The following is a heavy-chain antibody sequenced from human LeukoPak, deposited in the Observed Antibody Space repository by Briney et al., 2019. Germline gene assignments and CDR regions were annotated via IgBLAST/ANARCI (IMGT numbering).Heavy chain of an antibody. Sequence: GGSLRLSCAASGFTFSSYSMNWVRQAPGKGLEWVSSISSSSSYIYYADSGKGRFTISRDNAKNSLYLQMNSLRAEDTAVYYCARVGHGQWLVRAVYNWFDPWGQGTLVTVSS. CDR2: ISSSSSYI. V-gene: IGHV3-21*01. CDR3: ARVGHGQWLVRAVYNWFDP. J-gene: IGHJ5*02. D-gene: IGHD6-19*01. CDR1: GFTFSSYS.